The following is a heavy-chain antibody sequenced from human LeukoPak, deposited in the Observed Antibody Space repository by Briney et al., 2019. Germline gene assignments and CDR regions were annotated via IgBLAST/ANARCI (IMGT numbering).Heavy chain of an antibody. CDR2: AISKADGGTT. Sequence: GGSLRLSCAASGFSLGHAWVIWVRQASGKGLELVGRAISKADGGTTDYAAPVKGRFTISRDDLRNTVYLQMNSLKVEDTAVYYCTASTVAGAFDVWGQGTMVALSS. V-gene: IGHV3-15*01. J-gene: IGHJ3*01. CDR1: GFSLGHAW. CDR3: TASTVAGAFDV. D-gene: IGHD2-8*02.